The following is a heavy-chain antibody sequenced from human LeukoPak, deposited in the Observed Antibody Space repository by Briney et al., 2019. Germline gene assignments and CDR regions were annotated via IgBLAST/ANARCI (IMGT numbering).Heavy chain of an antibody. J-gene: IGHJ4*02. Sequence: PSETLSLTCTVSGGSMYSYYWRWIRQPPGKGLEWIANIYHSANNNFIPSYNPSLKSRVTISVDTSKSQFSLRLTSVTAADRAVYYCASGRSIRYNDFWGQGVLVTVSS. CDR1: GGSMYSYY. CDR3: ASGRSIRYNDF. CDR2: IYHSANN. V-gene: IGHV4-59*08. D-gene: IGHD1-14*01.